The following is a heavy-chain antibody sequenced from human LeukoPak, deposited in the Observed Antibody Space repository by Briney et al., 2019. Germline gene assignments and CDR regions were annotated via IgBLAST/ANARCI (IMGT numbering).Heavy chain of an antibody. V-gene: IGHV3-49*04. Sequence: GGSLRLSCTASGFTFGDYAMHWVRQPPGKGLEWVGFIRSKVYGGTTQYAASVKGGFTISRDDSKSIAYLQMNSLKIEDSAVYYCTRETPGDYVFDYWGRGTLVTVSS. CDR3: TRETPGDYVFDY. J-gene: IGHJ4*02. D-gene: IGHD4-17*01. CDR2: IRSKVYGGTT. CDR1: GFTFGDYA.